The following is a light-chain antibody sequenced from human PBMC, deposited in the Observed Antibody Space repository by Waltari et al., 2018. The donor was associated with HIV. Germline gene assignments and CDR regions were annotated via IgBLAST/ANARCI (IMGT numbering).Light chain of an antibody. J-gene: IGKJ3*01. CDR1: QDITNY. V-gene: IGKV1-33*01. Sequence: DIKMPRSQSSLSASVGDRVTITCQASQDITNYLNWYQQKPGKAPKLLIFDASNLERGVPSRFSGSGSGTDFTFTISSLQPEDVATYFCQQYDNLFTFGPGTRVDLK. CDR2: DAS. CDR3: QQYDNLFT.